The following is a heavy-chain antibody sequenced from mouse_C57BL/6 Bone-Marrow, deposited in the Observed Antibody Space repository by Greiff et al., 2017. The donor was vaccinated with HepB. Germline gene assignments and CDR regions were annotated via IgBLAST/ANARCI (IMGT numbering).Heavy chain of an antibody. CDR2: IRSKSNNYAT. V-gene: IGHV10-1*01. D-gene: IGHD2-5*01. CDR3: VRHDSNYVVGFDV. CDR1: GFSFNTYA. J-gene: IGHJ1*03. Sequence: EVQRVESGGGLVQPKGSLKLSCAASGFSFNTYAMNWVRQAPGKGLEWVARIRSKSNNYATYYADSVKDRFTISRDDSESMLYLQMNNLKTEDTAMYYCVRHDSNYVVGFDVWGTGTTVTVSS.